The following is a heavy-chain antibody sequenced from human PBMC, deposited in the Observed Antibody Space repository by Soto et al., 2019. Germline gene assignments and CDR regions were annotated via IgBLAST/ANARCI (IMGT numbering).Heavy chain of an antibody. CDR3: AREGGDGYYYYGMDV. CDR1: GGSVSSGSYY. Sequence: ETLSLTCTVSGGSVSSGSYYWSWIRQPPGKGLEWIGYIYHSGSTNYNPSLKSRVTISVDTSKNQFSLKLSSVTAADTAVYYCAREGGDGYYYYGMDVWGQGTTVTVSS. J-gene: IGHJ6*02. D-gene: IGHD3-10*01. CDR2: IYHSGST. V-gene: IGHV4-61*01.